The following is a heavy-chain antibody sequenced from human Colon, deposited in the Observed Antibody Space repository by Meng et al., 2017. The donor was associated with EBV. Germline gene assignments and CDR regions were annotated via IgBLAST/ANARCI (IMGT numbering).Heavy chain of an antibody. D-gene: IGHD5-24*01. CDR1: GGSISSGGYY. Sequence: QVTLPESAPGQLNPSHTLSLTRLVSGGSISSGGYYWSWIRQHPGKGLEWIGYIYYSGSTYYNPSLKSRVTISIDTSKNQFSLKLSSVTAADTAVYYCARGPSRWLQFSFDYWGQGTLVTVSS. V-gene: IGHV4-31*03. CDR3: ARGPSRWLQFSFDY. CDR2: IYYSGST. J-gene: IGHJ4*02.